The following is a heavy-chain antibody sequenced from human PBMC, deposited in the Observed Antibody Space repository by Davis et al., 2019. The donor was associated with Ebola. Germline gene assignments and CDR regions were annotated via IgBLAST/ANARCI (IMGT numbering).Heavy chain of an antibody. J-gene: IGHJ3*02. V-gene: IGHV1-2*06. CDR1: GYTFTAYH. CDR2: MNPLSGGT. D-gene: IGHD1-26*01. Sequence: ASVKVSCKASGYTFTAYHMHWVRQAPGQGLEWMGRMNPLSGGTNYAQQFQGRVTMIRDTSISTAYMELSSLRSEDTAVYYCARMWGATRRDDAFDIWGQGTMVTVSS. CDR3: ARMWGATRRDDAFDI.